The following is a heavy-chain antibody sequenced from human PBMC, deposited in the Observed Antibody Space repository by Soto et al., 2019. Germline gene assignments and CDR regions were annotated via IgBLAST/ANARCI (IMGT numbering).Heavy chain of an antibody. CDR1: GGTFSSYT. J-gene: IGHJ5*02. Sequence: SVKVSCKASGGTFSSYTISWVRQAPGQGLEWMGRIIPILGIANYAQKFQGRVTITADKSTSTAYMELSSLRSEDTAVYYCARDSPYYDSSGPQEDNWFDPWGQGTLVTVSS. CDR3: ARDSPYYDSSGPQEDNWFDP. CDR2: IIPILGIA. D-gene: IGHD3-22*01. V-gene: IGHV1-69*04.